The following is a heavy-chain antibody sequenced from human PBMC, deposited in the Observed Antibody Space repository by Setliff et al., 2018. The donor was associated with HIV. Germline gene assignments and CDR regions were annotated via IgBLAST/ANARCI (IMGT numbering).Heavy chain of an antibody. J-gene: IGHJ6*03. CDR3: ARDTYYNFWSGLEDYYYYMDV. V-gene: IGHV1-46*01. Sequence: GASVKVSCKASGYTFTSYYMHWVRQAPGQGLEWMGIINPSGGSTSYAQKFQGRVTMTRDTSTSTVYMELSSLRSEDTAVYYCARDTYYNFWSGLEDYYYYMDVWGKGTTVTVS. D-gene: IGHD3-3*01. CDR2: INPSGGST. CDR1: GYTFTSYY.